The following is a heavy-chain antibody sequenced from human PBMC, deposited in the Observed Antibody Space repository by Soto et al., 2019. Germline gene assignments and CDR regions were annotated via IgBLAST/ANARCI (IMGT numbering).Heavy chain of an antibody. J-gene: IGHJ5*01. CDR2: LSASGGHT. Sequence: GGSLRLSCAGSGFTFSNYAMSWVRQAPGKGLEWVSTLSASGGHTDYADSVKGRFTISRDNSKNTMYLQMISLRAEDTAVYYCAKLPSSMMPNWFDSWGQGTPVTVSS. D-gene: IGHD2-2*01. CDR3: AKLPSSMMPNWFDS. V-gene: IGHV3-23*01. CDR1: GFTFSNYA.